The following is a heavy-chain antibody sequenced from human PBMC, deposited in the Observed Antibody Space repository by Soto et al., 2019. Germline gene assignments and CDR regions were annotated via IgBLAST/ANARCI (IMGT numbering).Heavy chain of an antibody. CDR1: GGSFSNYY. CDR3: ARRSTKEDV. V-gene: IGHV4-59*01. J-gene: IGHJ6*02. CDR2: MSYGGST. Sequence: QVQLQESGPGLVKPSETLSLTCTVSGGSFSNYYWSWIRQSPGKGLEWVGYMSYGGSTNYNPSLKSRVTISVDTSKKQFSLKVTSVTAADTAVYYCARRSTKEDVWGQGTTVTVSS.